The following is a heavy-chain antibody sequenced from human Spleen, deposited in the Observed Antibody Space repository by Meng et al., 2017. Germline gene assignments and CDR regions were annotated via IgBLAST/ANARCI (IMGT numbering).Heavy chain of an antibody. CDR1: GFTFSSYW. Sequence: GESLKISCAASGFTFSSYWMSWVRQAPGKGLEWVANIKQDGSEKYYVDSVKGRFTISRDNAKNSLYLQMNSLRAEDTAVYYCARGREYPRYFDWLTKRSYYCGMDVWGQGTTVTVSS. CDR3: ARGREYPRYFDWLTKRSYYCGMDV. D-gene: IGHD3-9*01. J-gene: IGHJ6*02. CDR2: IKQDGSEK. V-gene: IGHV3-7*01.